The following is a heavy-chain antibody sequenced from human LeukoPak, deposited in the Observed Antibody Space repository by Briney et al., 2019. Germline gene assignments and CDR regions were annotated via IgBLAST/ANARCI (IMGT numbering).Heavy chain of an antibody. CDR2: FSGSSGST. CDR3: AKPFRGLRIDHFDS. V-gene: IGHV3-23*01. D-gene: IGHD1-26*01. J-gene: IGHJ4*02. CDR1: GFTFSSSA. Sequence: GGSLRLSCAASGFTFSSSAMSWVRLAAGKGLEWLSTFSGSSGSTYYADSVKGRFTISRDTSKNTLYLEMNSVRAEDTAVYCCAKPFRGLRIDHFDSWGQGTLVTVSS.